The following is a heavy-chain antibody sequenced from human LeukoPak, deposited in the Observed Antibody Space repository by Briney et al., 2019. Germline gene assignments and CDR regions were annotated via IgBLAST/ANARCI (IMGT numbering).Heavy chain of an antibody. CDR3: AKDLMGATRGYYFDY. CDR1: GFTFDDYT. J-gene: IGHJ4*02. V-gene: IGHV3-43*01. Sequence: GRSLRLSCAASGFTFDDYTMHWVRQAPGKGLEWVSLISWDGGSTYYADSVKGRFTISRDNSKNSLYLQMNSLRTEDTALYYCAKDLMGATRGYYFDYWGQGTLVTVSS. D-gene: IGHD1-26*01. CDR2: ISWDGGST.